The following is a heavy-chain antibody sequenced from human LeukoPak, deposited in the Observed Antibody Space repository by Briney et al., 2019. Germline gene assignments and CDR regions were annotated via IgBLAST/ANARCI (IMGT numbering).Heavy chain of an antibody. V-gene: IGHV3-23*01. Sequence: PASETLSLTCTVSGGSISSSSYYWGWIRQPPGKGLEWVSDIRGGGDTYYAESVKGRFTISRDNSKNTLYLQMNSLRAEDTALYYASGHGSNSYWGQGTLVTVSS. J-gene: IGHJ4*02. D-gene: IGHD6-13*01. CDR2: IRGGGDT. CDR1: GGSISSSSYY. CDR3: SGHGSNSY.